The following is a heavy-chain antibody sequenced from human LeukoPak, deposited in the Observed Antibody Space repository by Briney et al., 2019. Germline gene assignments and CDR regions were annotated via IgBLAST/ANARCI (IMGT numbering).Heavy chain of an antibody. J-gene: IGHJ4*02. V-gene: IGHV4-38-2*02. CDR1: GYSISSGYN. Sequence: TSETLSLTCTVSGYSISSGYNWGWIRQPPGKGLEWVGNIYQSGSTNYNPSLKSRVTISLDTSKNQFSLRLSSVTAADTAVYYCAREDRYCSGGSCYSWGQGTLVTVSS. CDR3: AREDRYCSGGSCYS. D-gene: IGHD2-15*01. CDR2: IYQSGST.